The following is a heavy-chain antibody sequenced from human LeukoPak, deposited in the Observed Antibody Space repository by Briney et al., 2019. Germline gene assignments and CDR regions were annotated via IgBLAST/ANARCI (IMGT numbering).Heavy chain of an antibody. CDR2: INPSAGRT. J-gene: IGHJ3*02. CDR3: ARDRIVGGTGFGAFDI. D-gene: IGHD3-22*01. CDR1: GYNFTSYY. Sequence: GASVKVSCKASGYNFTSYYIHWVRQAPGQGLEWMGIINPSAGRTGYTQNLQGRVTMTRDMSTSTVYMELRSLRSEDTAVYYRARDRIVGGTGFGAFDIWGQGTLVTVSS. V-gene: IGHV1-46*01.